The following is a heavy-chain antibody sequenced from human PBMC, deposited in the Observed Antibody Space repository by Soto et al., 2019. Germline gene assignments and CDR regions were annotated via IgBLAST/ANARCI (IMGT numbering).Heavy chain of an antibody. D-gene: IGHD3-10*01. CDR3: AAVVHYYGSGSYSI. CDR2: IVVGSGNT. V-gene: IGHV1-58*01. Sequence: SVKVSCKASGFTFNSSAVQWVRQARGQRLEWIGWIVVGSGNTNYAQKFQERVTITRDMSTSTAYMELSSLRSEDTAVYYCAAVVHYYGSGSYSIWGQGTLVTVSS. J-gene: IGHJ4*02. CDR1: GFTFNSSA.